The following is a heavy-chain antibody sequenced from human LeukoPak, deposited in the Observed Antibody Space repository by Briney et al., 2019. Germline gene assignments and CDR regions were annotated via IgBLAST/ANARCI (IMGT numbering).Heavy chain of an antibody. CDR3: AKVLGTLTSLGRNDY. D-gene: IGHD3-9*01. CDR2: ISYDGSNK. V-gene: IGHV3-30*18. CDR1: GFTFSSYG. J-gene: IGHJ4*02. Sequence: GGSLRLSCAASGFTFSSYGMHWVRQAPGKGLEWVAVISYDGSNKYYEDSVKGRFTISRDNSKNPLYLQMNSLRAEDTAVYYCAKVLGTLTSLGRNDYWGQGTLVTVSS.